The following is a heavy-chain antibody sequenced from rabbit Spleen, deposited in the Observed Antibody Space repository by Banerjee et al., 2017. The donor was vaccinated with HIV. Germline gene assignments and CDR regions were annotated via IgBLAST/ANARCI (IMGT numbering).Heavy chain of an antibody. V-gene: IGHV1S40*01. Sequence: QSLEESGGDLVQPEGSLTLTCTASGFSVSRSYYMCWVRQAPGRGLEWIGCIATGSGSIYYASWAKGRFTVSKISSTTVTLQMTSLTAADTATYFCARDTGSSFSSYGMDLWGPGPWSPS. J-gene: IGHJ6*01. CDR2: IATGSGSI. D-gene: IGHD8-1*01. CDR3: ARDTGSSFSSYGMDL. CDR1: GFSVSRSYY.